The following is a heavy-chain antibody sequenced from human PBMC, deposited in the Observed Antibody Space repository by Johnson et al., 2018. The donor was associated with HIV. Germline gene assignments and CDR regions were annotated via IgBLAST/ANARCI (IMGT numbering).Heavy chain of an antibody. CDR3: AREGGGYDGKGAFDI. Sequence: QVQLVESGGGVVQPGRSLRLSCVASGFTFHSYAMHWVRQAPGKGLEWVAVISYDGSNKYYADSVKGRFTISRDNSKNTLYLQMNSLRAEDTAVYYCAREGGGYDGKGAFDIWGQGTMVTVSS. V-gene: IGHV3-30-3*01. CDR1: GFTFHSYA. J-gene: IGHJ3*02. CDR2: ISYDGSNK. D-gene: IGHD5-12*01.